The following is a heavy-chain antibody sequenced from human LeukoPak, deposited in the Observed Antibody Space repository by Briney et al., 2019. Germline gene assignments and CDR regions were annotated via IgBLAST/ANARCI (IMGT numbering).Heavy chain of an antibody. CDR3: VRGVRSWGRKVLDS. V-gene: IGHV4-34*01. D-gene: IGHD3-16*01. CDR1: GVSFSDYY. J-gene: IGHJ4*02. CDR2: INHSGGS. Sequence: SESLSLTCAVTGVSFSDYYWSWIRQSPGKGLEWIAEINHSGGSKYNPSLKSRVAISVDTPKNQFSLRLTSVTAADTAVYYCVRGVRSWGRKVLDSWGQGTLVTVSS.